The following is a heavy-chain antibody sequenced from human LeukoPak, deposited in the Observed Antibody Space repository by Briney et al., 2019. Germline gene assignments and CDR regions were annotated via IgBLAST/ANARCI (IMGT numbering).Heavy chain of an antibody. J-gene: IGHJ3*02. D-gene: IGHD5-18*01. CDR3: AKDMATDLDVDTAIDI. CDR1: GFTFGTFW. CDR2: ISWDGSKT. Sequence: GGSLRLSCEASGFTFGTFWMSWVRQAPGKGLEWVSLISWDGSKTFYADSVKGRFTISRDNSKNALYLQMNSLRNEDTALYYCAKDMATDLDVDTAIDIWGQGTMVTVSS. V-gene: IGHV3-43*01.